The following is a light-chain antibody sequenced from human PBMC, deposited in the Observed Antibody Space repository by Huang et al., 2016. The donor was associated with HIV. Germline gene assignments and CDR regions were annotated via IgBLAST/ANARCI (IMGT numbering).Light chain of an antibody. CDR2: GAS. V-gene: IGKV3-15*01. CDR3: QQYNNWPPVT. J-gene: IGKJ2*01. Sequence: EIVMTQSPATLSVSPGERATLSCRASQSVSSNLAWYQQKPGQAPRLLIYGASTRATGVPARFSGSGSGTEFTLTISSLRPEDFAVYYCQQYNNWPPVTFGQGTKVEIK. CDR1: QSVSSN.